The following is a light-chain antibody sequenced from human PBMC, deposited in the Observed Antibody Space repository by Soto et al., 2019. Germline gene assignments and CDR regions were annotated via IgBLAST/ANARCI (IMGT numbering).Light chain of an antibody. CDR3: NSYGNTPTRYV. Sequence: QSALTQPASVSGSPGQSITISCTGTSSDVGGYNYVSWYQQHPGKAPKLMIYEVSHRPSGVSNRFSGSKSGNTASLTISGLQAEDEADYFCNSYGNTPTRYVVGTGTKVTVL. J-gene: IGLJ1*01. CDR1: SSDVGGYNY. V-gene: IGLV2-14*01. CDR2: EVS.